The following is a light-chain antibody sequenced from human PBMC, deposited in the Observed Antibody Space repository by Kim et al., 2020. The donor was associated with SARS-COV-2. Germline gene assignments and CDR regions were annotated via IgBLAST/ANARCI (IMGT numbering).Light chain of an antibody. CDR3: NSRDSSGNHVV. CDR2: GKN. J-gene: IGLJ2*01. CDR1: SLRNYF. V-gene: IGLV3-19*01. Sequence: SSELTQDPAVSVALGQTVRITCQGDSLRNYFASCYQQKPGQAPVLVIYGKNNRPSGIPDRFSGSSSGNTASLTITGAQAEDEADYYCNSRDSSGNHVVFG.